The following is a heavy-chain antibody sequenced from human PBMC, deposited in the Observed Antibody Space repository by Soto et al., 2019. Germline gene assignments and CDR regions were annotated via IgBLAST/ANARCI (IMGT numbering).Heavy chain of an antibody. CDR2: IYYSGST. CDR3: ARERRGYSYGSYYFDY. V-gene: IGHV4-59*01. D-gene: IGHD5-18*01. Sequence: SETLSLTCTVSGGSISSYYWSWIRQPPGKGLEWIGYIYYSGSTNYNPSLKSRVTISVDTSKNQFSLKLSSVTAADTAVYYCARERRGYSYGSYYFDYWGQGTLVTVPS. J-gene: IGHJ4*02. CDR1: GGSISSYY.